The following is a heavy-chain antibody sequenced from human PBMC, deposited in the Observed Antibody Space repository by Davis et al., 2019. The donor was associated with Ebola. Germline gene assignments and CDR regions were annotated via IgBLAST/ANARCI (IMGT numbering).Heavy chain of an antibody. Sequence: PGGSLRLSCAASGFTFSSYEMNWVRQAPGKGLEWVSYISSSGSTIYYADSVKGRFTISRDNSKNSLYLHMNSLRAEDTAVYYCARGYKTFDYWGQGTQVTVSS. J-gene: IGHJ4*02. V-gene: IGHV3-48*03. CDR1: GFTFSSYE. CDR2: ISSSGSTI. CDR3: ARGYKTFDY. D-gene: IGHD5-24*01.